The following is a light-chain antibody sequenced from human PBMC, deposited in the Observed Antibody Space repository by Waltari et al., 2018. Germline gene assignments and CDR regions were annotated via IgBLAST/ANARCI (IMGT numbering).Light chain of an antibody. CDR2: KAS. CDR3: QQYNTYWGT. V-gene: IGKV1-5*03. CDR1: QSISEY. J-gene: IGKJ1*01. Sequence: DIQLTQSPSTLSASVGDSVTITCRASQSISEYLAWYQQKPGKAPKLLIYKASNLETGVSSRFSGSGSGTEFTLTISSRQPDDFATYYCQQYNTYWGTFGRGTTVDVK.